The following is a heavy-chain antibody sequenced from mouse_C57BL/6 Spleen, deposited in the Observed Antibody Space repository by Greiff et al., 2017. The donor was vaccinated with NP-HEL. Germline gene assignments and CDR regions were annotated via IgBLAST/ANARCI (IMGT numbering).Heavy chain of an antibody. V-gene: IGHV1-55*01. Sequence: VQLQQPGAELVKPGASVKMSCKASGYTFTSYWITWVKQRPGQGLEWIGDIYPGSGSTNYNEKFKSKATLTVDTSSSTAYMQLSSLTSEDSAVYYCARLPIYYGAHYFDYWGQGTTLTVSS. CDR1: GYTFTSYW. CDR2: IYPGSGST. D-gene: IGHD2-1*01. J-gene: IGHJ2*01. CDR3: ARLPIYYGAHYFDY.